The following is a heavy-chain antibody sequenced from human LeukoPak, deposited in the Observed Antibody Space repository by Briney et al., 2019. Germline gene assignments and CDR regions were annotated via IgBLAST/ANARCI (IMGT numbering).Heavy chain of an antibody. J-gene: IGHJ4*02. V-gene: IGHV3-23*01. CDR1: GFTFDDYA. D-gene: IGHD5-24*01. CDR3: AKGDLEMATIWAYFDY. CDR2: ISGSGGST. Sequence: PGGSLRLSCAASGFTFDDYAMHWVRHAPGKGLEWVSAISGSGGSTYYADSVKGRFTISRDNSKNTLYLQMNSLRAEDTAVYYCAKGDLEMATIWAYFDYWGQGTLVTVSS.